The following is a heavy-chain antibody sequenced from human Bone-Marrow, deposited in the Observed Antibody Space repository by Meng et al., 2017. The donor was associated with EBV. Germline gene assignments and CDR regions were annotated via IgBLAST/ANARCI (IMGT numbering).Heavy chain of an antibody. D-gene: IGHD4/OR15-4a*01. V-gene: IGHV2-5*02. CDR1: GFSLRDMAVG. Sequence: KELGPSLVKPIQTLTLTSTFSGFSLRDMAVGVGWILQPPGKALEWLAFIYWDYDKRYSPSLKSRLTITKDTSKNQVVLTMTNMDPADTATYFCAHYVTDYGDYPVYWGQGTLVTVSS. CDR2: IYWDYDK. CDR3: AHYVTDYGDYPVY. J-gene: IGHJ4*02.